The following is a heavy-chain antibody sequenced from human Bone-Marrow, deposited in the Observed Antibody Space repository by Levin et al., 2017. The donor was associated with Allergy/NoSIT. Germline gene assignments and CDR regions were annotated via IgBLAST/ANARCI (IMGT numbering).Heavy chain of an antibody. V-gene: IGHV3-9*01. D-gene: IGHD6-19*01. CDR2: ITWDSGTL. CDR1: GFNFEDYA. J-gene: IGHJ4*02. CDR3: AKERDGSGWDY. Sequence: GGSLRLSCVASGFNFEDYAMHWVRQRPGKGLEWVSSITWDSGTLNYADSVKGRFSISRDNAKNSLYLQLSSLRREDTAFYYCAKERDGSGWDYWGQGTLVTVSS.